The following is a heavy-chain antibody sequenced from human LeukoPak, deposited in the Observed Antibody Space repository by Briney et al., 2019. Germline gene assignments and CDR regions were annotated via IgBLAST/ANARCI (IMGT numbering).Heavy chain of an antibody. CDR1: GFTFSSYG. CDR3: ARVYLERLTAGYFDH. V-gene: IGHV3-33*08. Sequence: GRSLRLSCAASGFTFSSYGMHWVRQAPGKGLEWVAVIWYGGSNKYYADSVKGRFTISRDNSKSTLYLQMNSLRDDDSAAYFCARVYLERLTAGYFDHWGQGTQVTVSP. D-gene: IGHD2-8*01. CDR2: IWYGGSNK. J-gene: IGHJ4*02.